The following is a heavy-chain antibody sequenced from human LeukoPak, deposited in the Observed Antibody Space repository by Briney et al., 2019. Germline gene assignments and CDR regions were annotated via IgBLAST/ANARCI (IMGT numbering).Heavy chain of an antibody. J-gene: IGHJ6*03. CDR1: GYTFTGYY. CDR2: INPNSGGT. V-gene: IGHV1-2*02. Sequence: ASVNVSCKASGYTFTGYYMHWVRQAPGQGLEWMGWINPNSGGTNYAQKFQGRVTMTRDTSISTAYMELSRLRSDDTAVYYCAREGSYNPYYYMDVWGKGTTVTVSS. D-gene: IGHD1-14*01. CDR3: AREGSYNPYYYMDV.